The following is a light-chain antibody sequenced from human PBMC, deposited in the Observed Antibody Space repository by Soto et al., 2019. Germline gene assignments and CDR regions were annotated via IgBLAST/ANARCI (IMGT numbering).Light chain of an antibody. Sequence: ETVLTQSPGTLSLSPGERATLSCRASQSVGGSLAWYQQRPGQAPRLLVYHTSNRATGIPDRFSASGSGTDFTLTISRLEPEDFEVYYCQQYESSPRTFGQGTKVEIK. CDR2: HTS. V-gene: IGKV3-20*01. CDR3: QQYESSPRT. J-gene: IGKJ1*01. CDR1: QSVGGS.